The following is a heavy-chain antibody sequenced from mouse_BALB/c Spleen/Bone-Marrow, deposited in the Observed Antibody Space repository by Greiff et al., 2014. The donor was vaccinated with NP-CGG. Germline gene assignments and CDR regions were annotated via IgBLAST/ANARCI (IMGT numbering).Heavy chain of an antibody. V-gene: IGHV1-22*01. CDR1: GYTFTEYT. CDR3: ARKPYGYQYYFDY. Sequence: EVQLQQSGPELVKPGASVKISCKTSGYTFTEYTMHWVKQSHGKSLEWIGSINPNNGGTSYNQKFKGKATLTVDKSSSTAYMELRSLTSEDSAVYYCARKPYGYQYYFDYRGQGTTLTVSS. CDR2: INPNNGGT. D-gene: IGHD1-2*01. J-gene: IGHJ2*01.